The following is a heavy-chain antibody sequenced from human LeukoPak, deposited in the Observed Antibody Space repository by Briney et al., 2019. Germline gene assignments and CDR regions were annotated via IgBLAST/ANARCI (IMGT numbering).Heavy chain of an antibody. Sequence: GGSLRLSCAASVFTFSSYWMHWVRQAPGKGLVWVSRINSDGSSTSYADSVKGRFTISRDNAKNTLYLQMNSLRAEDTAVYYCARITAMVTAFVYWGQGTLVTVSS. D-gene: IGHD5-18*01. CDR2: INSDGSST. CDR3: ARITAMVTAFVY. J-gene: IGHJ4*02. V-gene: IGHV3-74*01. CDR1: VFTFSSYW.